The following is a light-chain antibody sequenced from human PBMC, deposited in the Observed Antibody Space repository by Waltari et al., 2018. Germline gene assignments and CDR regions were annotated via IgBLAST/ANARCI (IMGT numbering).Light chain of an antibody. V-gene: IGLV3-19*01. Sequence: SSELTQDPALSVALGQTVRITCQRDSLRNYYANWDQQKPGPDPVLVIFGQDKRPSGIADRLFGSRSGHTASLTLTGADAEDEGDYYGSSRDSSGDPRVFGGGTKLIVL. J-gene: IGLJ3*02. CDR1: SLRNYY. CDR2: GQD. CDR3: SSRDSSGDPRV.